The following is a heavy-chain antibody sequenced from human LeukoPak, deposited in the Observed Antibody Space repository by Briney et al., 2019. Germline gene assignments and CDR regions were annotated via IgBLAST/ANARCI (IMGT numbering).Heavy chain of an antibody. CDR3: VRDYFCRGGPWAACSAP. Sequence: GASVKVSCKASGYTFTNYGISWGRQAPGQGLEWMAWISTYDHDTNYAQKFRGRVTMTTDTSTSTAYMELRSLGSGDTAVYYCVRDYFCRGGPWAACSAPWGQGALVTVSS. J-gene: IGHJ5*02. V-gene: IGHV1-18*01. CDR2: ISTYDHDT. CDR1: GYTFTNYG. D-gene: IGHD2-15*01.